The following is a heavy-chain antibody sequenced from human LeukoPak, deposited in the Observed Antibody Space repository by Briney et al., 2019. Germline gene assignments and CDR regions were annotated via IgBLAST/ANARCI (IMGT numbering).Heavy chain of an antibody. CDR2: ISSTGTYI. CDR3: ARDLDYSTGFDY. D-gene: IGHD4-11*01. V-gene: IGHV3-21*01. J-gene: IGHJ4*02. CDR1: GFTFSRYW. Sequence: GGSLRLSCAASGFTFSRYWMSWVRQAPGKGLEWVSFISSTGTYIYYTDSVKGRFTISRDIANSLLYLQMNSLRADDTAVYYCARDLDYSTGFDYWGQGTLVTVSS.